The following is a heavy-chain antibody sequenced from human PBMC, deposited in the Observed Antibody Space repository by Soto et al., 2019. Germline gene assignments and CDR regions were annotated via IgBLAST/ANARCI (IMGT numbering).Heavy chain of an antibody. Sequence: GESLKISCKVSGYSFTSYWISCVRQMPGKGLEWMGRIDPSDSYTNYSPSFQGHVTISADKSISTAYLQWSSLKASDTAMYYCASSPRGYCSSTSCRELGNYYGMDVWGQGTTVTVSS. CDR1: GYSFTSYW. J-gene: IGHJ6*02. CDR3: ASSPRGYCSSTSCRELGNYYGMDV. CDR2: IDPSDSYT. V-gene: IGHV5-10-1*01. D-gene: IGHD2-2*01.